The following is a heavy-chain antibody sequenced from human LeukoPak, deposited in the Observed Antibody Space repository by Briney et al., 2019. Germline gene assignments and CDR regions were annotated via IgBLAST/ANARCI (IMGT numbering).Heavy chain of an antibody. D-gene: IGHD3-22*01. CDR1: GGTFSSYT. CDR3: ARDPGHDSSGYYLDY. Sequence: SVKVSCKASGGTFSSYTISWVRQAPGQGLEWMGRIIPILGIANYAQKFQGRVTITADKSTSTAYMELSSLRSEDTAVYYCARDPGHDSSGYYLDYWGQGTLVTVSS. V-gene: IGHV1-69*04. CDR2: IIPILGIA. J-gene: IGHJ4*02.